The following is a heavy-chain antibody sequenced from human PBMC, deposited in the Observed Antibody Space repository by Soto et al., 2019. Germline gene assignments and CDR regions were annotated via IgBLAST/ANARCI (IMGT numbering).Heavy chain of an antibody. J-gene: IGHJ3*02. Sequence: QLHLVQSGAVVKKPGASVTVSCSASGYPVTAYYMHWVRQAPGRGLEWMGGINPATGAAKYTQTFQGRVPMTRYTSTMTVFMELSGLTSEETAVFYCARGGGVGVAGSAAFDMWGQGTLVTVSS. CDR2: INPATGAA. CDR3: ARGGGVGVAGSAAFDM. D-gene: IGHD3-3*01. CDR1: GYPVTAYY. V-gene: IGHV1-2*02.